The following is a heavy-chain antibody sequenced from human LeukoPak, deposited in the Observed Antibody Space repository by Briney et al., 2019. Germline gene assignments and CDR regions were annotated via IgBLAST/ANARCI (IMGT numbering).Heavy chain of an antibody. V-gene: IGHV3-23*01. CDR3: ARLADYDFWSGYLKRRYYYYGMDV. CDR1: RFTFSNYA. Sequence: GGSLRLSCAASRFTFSNYAMSRVRQAPGKGLEWVSAISGSGGSTYYADSVKGRFTISRDNSKNTLYLQMNSLRAEDTAVYYCARLADYDFWSGYLKRRYYYYGMDVWGQGTTVTVSS. J-gene: IGHJ6*02. CDR2: ISGSGGST. D-gene: IGHD3-3*01.